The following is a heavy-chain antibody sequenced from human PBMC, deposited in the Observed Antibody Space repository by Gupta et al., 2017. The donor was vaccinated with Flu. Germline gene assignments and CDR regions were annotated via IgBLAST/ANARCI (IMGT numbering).Heavy chain of an antibody. CDR3: ANERGPFDAFDI. V-gene: IGHV3-33*06. D-gene: IGHD3-10*01. J-gene: IGHJ3*02. Sequence: TLSSKGMHWVRQAPGKGLEWVAVIWTDGVHKYEGGSVEGRFTISRDDSKNILCLQMNSLRAEDTAVYYCANERGPFDAFDIWGQGTMVTVSS. CDR1: TLSSKG. CDR2: IWTDGVHK.